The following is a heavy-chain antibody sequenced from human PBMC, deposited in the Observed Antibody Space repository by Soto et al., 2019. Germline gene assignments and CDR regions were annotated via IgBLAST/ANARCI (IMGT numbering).Heavy chain of an antibody. CDR3: ARECGRLDY. J-gene: IGHJ4*02. Sequence: QVQLVESGGGLVKPGGSLRLSCGASGFTLSDFHMSWIRQAPGKGLEWVSYISGGSGYTKYADPVKGRFTISRDSAKNSLYLQMTSLRAEDTAVYYSARECGRLDYWGQGTLVTVSS. CDR1: GFTLSDFH. D-gene: IGHD6-6*01. CDR2: ISGGSGYT. V-gene: IGHV3-11*06.